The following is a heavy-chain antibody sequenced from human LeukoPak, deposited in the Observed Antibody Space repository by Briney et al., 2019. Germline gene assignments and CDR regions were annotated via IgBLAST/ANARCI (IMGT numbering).Heavy chain of an antibody. CDR3: ARDRVLEWLFWFDP. CDR1: GFTFSSYA. D-gene: IGHD3-3*01. J-gene: IGHJ5*02. CDR2: ISYDGSNK. Sequence: PGGSLRLSCAASGFTFSSYAMHWVRQAPGKGLEWVAVISYDGSNKYYADSVKGRFTISRDNSKNTLYLQMNSLRAEDTAVYYCARDRVLEWLFWFDPWGQGTLVTVSS. V-gene: IGHV3-30-3*01.